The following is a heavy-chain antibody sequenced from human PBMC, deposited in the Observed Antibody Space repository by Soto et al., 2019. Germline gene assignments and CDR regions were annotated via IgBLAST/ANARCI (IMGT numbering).Heavy chain of an antibody. CDR1: GFTFSGYA. D-gene: IGHD5-18*01. CDR2: ILFDGRNK. Sequence: GGSLRLSCAASGFTFSGYAMHWVRQAPGKGLEWVASILFDGRNKYYADSVKGRFTISRDNSKNTVYLQMNSLRPEDTAVYYCAKPLGLLRRAMAQGSDYWGQGTLVTVSS. CDR3: AKPLGLLRRAMAQGSDY. V-gene: IGHV3-30*18. J-gene: IGHJ4*02.